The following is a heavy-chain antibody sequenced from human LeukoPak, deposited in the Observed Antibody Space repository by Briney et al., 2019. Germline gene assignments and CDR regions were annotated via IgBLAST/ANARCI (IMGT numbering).Heavy chain of an antibody. CDR2: ISAYNGNT. V-gene: IGHV1-18*01. D-gene: IGHD3-22*01. Sequence: ASVKVSCKASGYTFTSYGIGWVRQAPGQGLEWMGWISAYNGNTNYAQKLQGRVTMTTDTSTSTAYMELRSLRSDDTAVYYCARDRYYYDSSGRPIPFDYWGQGTLVTVSS. CDR1: GYTFTSYG. CDR3: ARDRYYYDSSGRPIPFDY. J-gene: IGHJ4*02.